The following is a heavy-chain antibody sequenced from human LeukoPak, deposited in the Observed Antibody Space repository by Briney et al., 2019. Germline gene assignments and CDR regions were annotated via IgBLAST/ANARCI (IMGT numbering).Heavy chain of an antibody. V-gene: IGHV3-7*01. CDR2: IKQDGSEK. D-gene: IGHD5-24*01. J-gene: IGHJ4*02. CDR3: ARDWDGYNPFDY. Sequence: ETLSLTCAVYGGSFSGYYWSWVRQAPGKGLEWVANIKQDGSEKYYVDSVKGRFTISRDNAKNSLYLQMNSLRAEDTAVYYCARDWDGYNPFDYWGQGTLVTVSS. CDR1: GGSFSGYY.